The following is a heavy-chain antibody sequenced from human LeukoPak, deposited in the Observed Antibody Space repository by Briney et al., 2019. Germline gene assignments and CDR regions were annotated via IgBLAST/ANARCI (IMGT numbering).Heavy chain of an antibody. CDR1: GYTFTSYD. CDR2: MNPNSGNT. J-gene: IGHJ4*02. V-gene: IGHV1-8*01. Sequence: ASVKVSCKASGYTFTSYDINWVRQATGQGLEWMGWMNPNSGNTGYAQKFQGRVTMTRNTSISTAYMELSSLRSEDTSVYYCARGKGKATAWDFDYWGQGTLVTVSS. D-gene: IGHD6-13*01. CDR3: ARGKGKATAWDFDY.